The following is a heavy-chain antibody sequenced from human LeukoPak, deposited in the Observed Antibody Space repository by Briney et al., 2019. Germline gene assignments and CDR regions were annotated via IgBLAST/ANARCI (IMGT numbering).Heavy chain of an antibody. CDR1: GYTFTSYD. V-gene: IGHV1-8*01. Sequence: ASVKVSCKASGYTFTSYDINWVRQATGQGLEWMGWMNPNRGNTGYAQKFQGRVTMTRNTSISTAYMELSSLRSEDTAVYYCARGGWAAAQRTVYFDYWGQGTLVTVSS. CDR3: ARGGWAAAQRTVYFDY. D-gene: IGHD2-2*01. CDR2: MNPNRGNT. J-gene: IGHJ4*02.